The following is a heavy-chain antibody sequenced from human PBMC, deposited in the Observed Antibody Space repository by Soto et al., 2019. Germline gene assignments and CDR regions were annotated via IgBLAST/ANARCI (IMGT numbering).Heavy chain of an antibody. V-gene: IGHV3-48*01. CDR2: ISSSSSTI. Sequence: TGGSLRLSCAASGFTFSSYSMNWVRQAPGKGLEWVSYISSSSSTIYYADSVRGRFTISSDNAKNSLYLQMNSLRPEDTAVYYCARDRDYSFDYWGQGALVTVSS. D-gene: IGHD2-15*01. CDR3: ARDRDYSFDY. CDR1: GFTFSSYS. J-gene: IGHJ4*02.